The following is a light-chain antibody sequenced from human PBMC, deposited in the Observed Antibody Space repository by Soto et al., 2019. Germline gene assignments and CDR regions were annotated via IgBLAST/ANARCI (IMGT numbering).Light chain of an antibody. CDR1: QSISSSY. J-gene: IGKJ2*01. Sequence: EIVLTQSPGTLSLSPGERATLSCRASQSISSSYLAWYQQKPGQAPRLLIYAASSRATGIPDRFSGSGSGTDFTLTISRLEPEDFAVYYCQQYVSSSYTVGQGTQLEIK. CDR3: QQYVSSSYT. CDR2: AAS. V-gene: IGKV3-20*01.